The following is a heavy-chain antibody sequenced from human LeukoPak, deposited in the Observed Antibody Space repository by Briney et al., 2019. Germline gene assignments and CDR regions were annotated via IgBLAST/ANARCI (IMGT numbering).Heavy chain of an antibody. CDR2: ISYDGSNK. CDR1: GCTFSSYA. Sequence: LGGSLRLSCAASGCTFSSYAMHWVRPAPGKGLEWVAVISYDGSNKYYADSVKGRFTISRDNSKNTLYLQMNSLRAEDTAVYYCARDPVWFDPWGQGTLVTVSS. CDR3: ARDPVWFDP. V-gene: IGHV3-30-3*01. J-gene: IGHJ5*02.